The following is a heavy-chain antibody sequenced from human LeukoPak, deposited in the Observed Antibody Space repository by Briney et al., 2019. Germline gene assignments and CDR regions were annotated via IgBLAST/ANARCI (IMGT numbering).Heavy chain of an antibody. CDR2: IYHSGST. CDR3: ALVVPAAGGFDY. V-gene: IGHV4-4*02. Sequence: PSETLSLTCAVSGGSISSSNWWSWVRQPPGKGLEWIGEIYHSGSTNYNPSLKSRVTISVDKSKNQFSLKLSSVTAADTAVYYCALVVPAAGGFDYWGQGTLVTVSS. D-gene: IGHD2-2*01. CDR1: GGSISSSNW. J-gene: IGHJ4*02.